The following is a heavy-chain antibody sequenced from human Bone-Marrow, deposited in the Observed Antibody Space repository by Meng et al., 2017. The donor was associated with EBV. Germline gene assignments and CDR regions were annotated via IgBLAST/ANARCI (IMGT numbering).Heavy chain of an antibody. J-gene: IGHJ4*02. CDR2: IYYSGST. D-gene: IGHD3-10*01. CDR1: GGSISSSSYY. CDR3: AREPHYYGSGSYYTN. Sequence: QLQLQESGPGVVKPSVTLSLTGPVAGGSISSSSYYWGWLRQPPGKGLEWIGSIYYSGSTYYNPSLKSRVTISVDTSKNQFSLKLSSVTAADTAVYYCAREPHYYGSGSYYTNWGQGTLVTVSS. V-gene: IGHV4-39*07.